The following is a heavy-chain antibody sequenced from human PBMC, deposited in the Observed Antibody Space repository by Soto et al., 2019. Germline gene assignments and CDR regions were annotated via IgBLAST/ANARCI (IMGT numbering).Heavy chain of an antibody. CDR1: GYTFTSYY. Sequence: GASVKVSCKASGYTFTSYYMHWVRQAPGQGLEWMGIINPSGGSTSYAQKFQGRVTMTRDTSTSTVYMELSSLRSEDTAVYYCARGVLRFFEWLPTPGDYWGQGTLVTVSS. J-gene: IGHJ4*02. CDR2: INPSGGST. D-gene: IGHD3-3*01. CDR3: ARGVLRFFEWLPTPGDY. V-gene: IGHV1-46*01.